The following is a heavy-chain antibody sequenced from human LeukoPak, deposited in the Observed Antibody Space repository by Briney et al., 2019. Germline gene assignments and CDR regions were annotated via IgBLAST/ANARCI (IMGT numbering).Heavy chain of an antibody. J-gene: IGHJ5*02. D-gene: IGHD1-26*01. CDR3: AKDEGYSGSYFKWFDP. CDR2: ISGSGGST. Sequence: GGSLRLSCAASGFTFNSYAMSWVRQAPGKGLEWVSAISGSGGSTYYADSVKGRFTISRDNSKNTLYLQMNSLRAEDTAVYYCAKDEGYSGSYFKWFDPWGQGTLVTVSS. V-gene: IGHV3-23*01. CDR1: GFTFNSYA.